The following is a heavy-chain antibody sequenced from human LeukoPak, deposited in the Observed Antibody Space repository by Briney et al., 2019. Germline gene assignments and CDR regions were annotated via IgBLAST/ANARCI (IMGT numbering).Heavy chain of an antibody. J-gene: IGHJ4*02. D-gene: IGHD1-1*01. CDR2: IFYSGKT. CDR3: ARINWNPDY. CDR1: NGSMTSDSYY. Sequence: SETLSLTCTVSNGSMTSDSYYWAWVRQPPGKGLEWIGTIFYSGKTYYSASLKSRVTVSLDTSKKNFSLRLSSVTAADTAVYYCARINWNPDYWGQGTLVTVSS. V-gene: IGHV4-39*02.